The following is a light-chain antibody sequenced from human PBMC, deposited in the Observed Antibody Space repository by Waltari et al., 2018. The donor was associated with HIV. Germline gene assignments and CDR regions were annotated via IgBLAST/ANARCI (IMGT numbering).Light chain of an antibody. V-gene: IGLV2-11*01. CDR3: CSYAGTYTWV. CDR2: DIT. Sequence: HSALTQPRSVSGSPGQSVTISCTGTSSYFGGYNYVSWYQQHPGKAPKLLIFDITKRPSGVPDRFSGSKSGNTASLTISGLHLEDEADYYCCSYAGTYTWVFGGGTTLTVL. CDR1: SSYFGGYNY. J-gene: IGLJ3*02.